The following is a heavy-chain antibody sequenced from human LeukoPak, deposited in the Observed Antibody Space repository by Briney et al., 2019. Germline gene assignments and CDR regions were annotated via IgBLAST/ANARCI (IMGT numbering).Heavy chain of an antibody. CDR1: GFIFIDAW. Sequence: KPGGSLRLSCAASGFIFIDAWMNWARQVPGKGLEWLGCIKKKRDGGTTDYEAPVKGRVTISRDESKNTLYLQMNSLETEDTAVYYCTTGTVGAPHDGYWGQGTLVTVSS. J-gene: IGHJ4*02. CDR2: IKKKRDGGTT. V-gene: IGHV3-15*05. CDR3: TTGTVGAPHDGY. D-gene: IGHD4-11*01.